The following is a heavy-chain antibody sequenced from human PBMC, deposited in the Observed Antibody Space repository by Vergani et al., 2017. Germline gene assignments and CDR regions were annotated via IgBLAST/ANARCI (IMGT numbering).Heavy chain of an antibody. CDR2: ISYDGSNK. D-gene: IGHD4-17*01. J-gene: IGHJ4*02. CDR3: AKGSYDYGDYGHFDY. CDR1: GFTFSSYG. V-gene: IGHV3-30*18. Sequence: VQLVESGGGLVQPGRSLRLSCAASGFTFSSYGMHWVRQAPGKGLEWVAVISYDGSNKYYADSVKGRFTISRDNSKNTLYLQMNSLRAEDTAVYYCAKGSYDYGDYGHFDYWGQGTLVTVSS.